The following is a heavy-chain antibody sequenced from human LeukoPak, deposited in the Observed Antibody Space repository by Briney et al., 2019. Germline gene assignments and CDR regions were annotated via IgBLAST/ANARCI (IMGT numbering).Heavy chain of an antibody. V-gene: IGHV3-64D*06. CDR2: ISSNGGST. CDR1: GFTFSSYA. Sequence: PRGSLRLSCSASGFTFSSYAMHWVRQAPGKGLEYVSAISSNGGSTYYADSVKGRFTISRGNSKNTLYLQMSSLRAEDTAVYYCVKAAYYYGSGRGAFDIWGQGTMVTVSS. D-gene: IGHD3-10*01. CDR3: VKAAYYYGSGRGAFDI. J-gene: IGHJ3*02.